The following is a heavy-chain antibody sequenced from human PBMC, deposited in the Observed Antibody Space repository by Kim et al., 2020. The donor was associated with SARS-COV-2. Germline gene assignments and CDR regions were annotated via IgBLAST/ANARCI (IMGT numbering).Heavy chain of an antibody. CDR2: ISSSGRTI. D-gene: IGHD3-3*01. CDR3: ARNFWSGYDY. Sequence: GGSLRLSCAASGFTFSSYEMNWVRQAPGKGLEWVSYISSSGRTIYYADSVKGRFTISRDNAKNSLYLQMNSLRAEDTAVYYCARNFWSGYDYWGQGTLVTVSS. V-gene: IGHV3-48*03. CDR1: GFTFSSYE. J-gene: IGHJ4*02.